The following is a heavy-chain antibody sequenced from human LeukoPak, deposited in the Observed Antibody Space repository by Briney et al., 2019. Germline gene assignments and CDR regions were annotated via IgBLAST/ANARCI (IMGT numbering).Heavy chain of an antibody. V-gene: IGHV3-11*01. CDR1: GFSFSDYY. J-gene: IGHJ4*02. CDR3: ARDSKVVPAAMLAY. Sequence: GGSLRLSCAASGFSFSDYYMSWIRQAPGKGLECVSYISSSDSTIYHADSVKGRFTISRDNAKNSLYLQMNSLRAEDTAVYYCARDSKVVPAAMLAYWGQGTLVTVSS. D-gene: IGHD2-2*01. CDR2: ISSSDSTI.